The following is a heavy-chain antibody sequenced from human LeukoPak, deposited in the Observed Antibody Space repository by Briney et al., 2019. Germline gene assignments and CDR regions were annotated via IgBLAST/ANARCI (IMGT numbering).Heavy chain of an antibody. CDR3: ARAYYSTSWFPH. D-gene: IGHD3-10*01. CDR2: INHSGRT. V-gene: IGHV4-34*01. CDR1: GVSLSGYY. J-gene: IGHJ5*02. Sequence: PSETLSLTCAVSGVSLSGYYWGWIRQTPGKGLEWTGEINHSGRTNYNPSLKSRVTISADTSKNQFSLELRSVTAADTAVYYCARAYYSTSWFPHWGQGALVTVSS.